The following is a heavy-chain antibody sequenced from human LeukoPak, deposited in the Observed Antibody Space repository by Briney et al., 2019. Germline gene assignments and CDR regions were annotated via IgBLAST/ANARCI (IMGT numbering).Heavy chain of an antibody. J-gene: IGHJ4*02. Sequence: GGSLRLSCVASGLPIADFAMHWVRQAPGKGLEWVSLISGDGVSTFYTDSVRGRFSISRDNTKNSLYLEMDSLRTEDTAMYYCAKESGKFDYWGQGTLVAVSS. CDR2: ISGDGVST. CDR3: AKESGKFDY. V-gene: IGHV3-43*02. CDR1: GLPIADFA.